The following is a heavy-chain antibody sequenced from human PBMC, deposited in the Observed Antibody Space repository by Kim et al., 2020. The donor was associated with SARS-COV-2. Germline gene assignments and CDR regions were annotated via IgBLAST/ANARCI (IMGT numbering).Heavy chain of an antibody. Sequence: GESLKISCKGSGYSFTSYWIGWVRQMPGKGLEWMGIIYPGDSDTRYSPSFQGQVTISADKSISTAYLQWSSLKASDTAMYYCARHSGGSNSYYYYGMDVWGQGTTVTVSS. CDR2: IYPGDSDT. CDR3: ARHSGGSNSYYYYGMDV. D-gene: IGHD3-10*01. V-gene: IGHV5-51*01. CDR1: GYSFTSYW. J-gene: IGHJ6*02.